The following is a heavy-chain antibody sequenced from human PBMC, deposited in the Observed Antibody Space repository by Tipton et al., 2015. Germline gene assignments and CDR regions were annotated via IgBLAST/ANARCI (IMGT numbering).Heavy chain of an antibody. J-gene: IGHJ6*02. CDR1: GGSVSSGSYY. V-gene: IGHV4-61*01. CDR3: ARVRRNDFYGLDV. Sequence: LRLSCTVSGGSVSSGSYYWSWVRQPPGKGLEWIGHIYYSGNTNYNPSLKSRVTMSVDTSKNLFSLNLRSVTAADTAVYYCARVRRNDFYGLDVWGQGTTVTVSS. CDR2: IYYSGNT.